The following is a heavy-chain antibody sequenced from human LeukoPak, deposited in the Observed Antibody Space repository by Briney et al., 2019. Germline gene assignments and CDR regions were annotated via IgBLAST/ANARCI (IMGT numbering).Heavy chain of an antibody. CDR3: ARVSGDYVKY. J-gene: IGHJ4*02. Sequence: GRSLRLSCAASGFTFSSYGMHWVRQAPGKGLEWVAVIWYVGSNKCYADSVKGRFTISRDNSKNTLYLQMNSLRAEDTAVYYCARVSGDYVKYWGQGTLVTVSS. CDR1: GFTFSSYG. V-gene: IGHV3-33*01. CDR2: IWYVGSNK. D-gene: IGHD3-10*01.